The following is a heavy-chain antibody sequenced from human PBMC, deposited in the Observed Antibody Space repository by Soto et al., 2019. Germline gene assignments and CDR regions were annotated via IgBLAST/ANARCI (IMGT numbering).Heavy chain of an antibody. J-gene: IGHJ5*02. D-gene: IGHD6-6*01. CDR2: IHYTGST. CDR3: ARDLSISSTDGPLDP. CDR1: GGSISRYY. Sequence: PSETRSLTWTVSGGSISRYYWTWIRQPPGKGLEWIGNIHYTGSTNYNPSLKSRVTISLGTSKSQFSLKLSSVTAADTAVYYCARDLSISSTDGPLDPWGHGTLVTVSS. V-gene: IGHV4-59*01.